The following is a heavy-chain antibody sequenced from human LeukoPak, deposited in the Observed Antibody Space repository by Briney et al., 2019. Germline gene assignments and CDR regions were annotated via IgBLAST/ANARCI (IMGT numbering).Heavy chain of an antibody. J-gene: IGHJ4*02. D-gene: IGHD6-6*01. Sequence: SETLSLTCTVSGGSISSHYWSWIRQPPGKGLEWIGYIYYSGSTNYNPSLKSRVTISVGTSKNQFSLKLSSVTAADTAVYYCARLYSSSFSDWGQGTLVTVSS. CDR3: ARLYSSSFSD. V-gene: IGHV4-59*11. CDR2: IYYSGST. CDR1: GGSISSHY.